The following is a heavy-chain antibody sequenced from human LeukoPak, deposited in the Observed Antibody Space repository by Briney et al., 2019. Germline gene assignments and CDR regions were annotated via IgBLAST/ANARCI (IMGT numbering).Heavy chain of an antibody. J-gene: IGHJ4*02. Sequence: GEPLKISCEASGYTFTHQWIGWARQLPRTGLEWVGIIYPRDSDTIYSPSFQGHVTISADTSINTAYLEWRSLEASDTAMYYCARHSDVVGAIWGQGTQVTVSS. CDR1: GYTFTHQW. V-gene: IGHV5-51*01. D-gene: IGHD3-16*01. CDR2: IYPRDSDT. CDR3: ARHSDVVGAI.